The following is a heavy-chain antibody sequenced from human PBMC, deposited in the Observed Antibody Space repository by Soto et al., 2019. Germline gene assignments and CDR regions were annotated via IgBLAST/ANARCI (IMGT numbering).Heavy chain of an antibody. J-gene: IGHJ4*02. CDR3: ARSHRDNWGSPDYFDY. Sequence: QVQLQESGPGLVKPSQTLSLTCTVSGGSISSGGYYWSWIRQHPGKGLEWIGYIYYNGDTYYNPSLKSRVSISIDTSKTQFYLRLTSVTAADTAVYYCARSHRDNWGSPDYFDYWGQGTLGTVSS. D-gene: IGHD7-27*01. CDR2: IYYNGDT. V-gene: IGHV4-31*03. CDR1: GGSISSGGYY.